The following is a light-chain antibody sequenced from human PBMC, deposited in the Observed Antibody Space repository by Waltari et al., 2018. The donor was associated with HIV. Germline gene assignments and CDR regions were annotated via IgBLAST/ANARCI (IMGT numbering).Light chain of an antibody. J-gene: IGLJ2*01. Sequence: QSALHQPASESGSPGKSITIPCTGPSSHVGGSYLVSWYQQHPGKAPKIMIYEGTRRPSEVPNRFSGSKSDNTASLPISGLQAEDDADYHCCSYAANNTVLFGGGTKLTVL. V-gene: IGLV2-23*01. CDR2: EGT. CDR1: SSHVGGSYL. CDR3: CSYAANNTVL.